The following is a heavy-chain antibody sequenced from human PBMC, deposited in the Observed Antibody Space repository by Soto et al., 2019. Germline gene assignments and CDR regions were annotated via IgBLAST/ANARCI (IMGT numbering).Heavy chain of an antibody. J-gene: IGHJ3*02. CDR2: ISAYNGNT. Sequence: ASVKGSCKASGYTINSYGMSWGRQDPGQGLEWMGWISAYNGNTNYAQKLQGRVTMTTDTSTSTAYMELRSLRSDDTAVYYCARDRYLMVYAIHAFDIWGQGTMVTVS. V-gene: IGHV1-18*01. D-gene: IGHD2-8*01. CDR1: GYTINSYG. CDR3: ARDRYLMVYAIHAFDI.